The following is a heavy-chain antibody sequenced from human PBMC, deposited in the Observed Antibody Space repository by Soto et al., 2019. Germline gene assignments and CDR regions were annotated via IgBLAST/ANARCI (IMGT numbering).Heavy chain of an antibody. J-gene: IGHJ5*02. Sequence: ASVKVSCKASGYTFTDYHIHWVLQSPGQGLEFVGCINANNGGAGSAQQFQGRVTVTRDTSITTVYMELSNLRSDDTVVYYCAREGGSETLQPSYNWFDTWGQGTLVTV. CDR3: AREGGSETLQPSYNWFDT. V-gene: IGHV1-2*02. D-gene: IGHD6-25*01. CDR1: GYTFTDYH. CDR2: INANNGGA.